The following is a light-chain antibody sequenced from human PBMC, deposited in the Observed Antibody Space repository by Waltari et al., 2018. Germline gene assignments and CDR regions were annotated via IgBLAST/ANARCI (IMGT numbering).Light chain of an antibody. CDR1: EDVSIY. Sequence: ETVLTQSPATLSLSPGERATLSCRASEDVSIYLAWYQQKPGQAPRLLIYDASNRATGIPTRFSGSGSGTDFTLTISSLEPEDFATYYCQQANSFPRTFGQGTKVEIK. CDR3: QQANSFPRT. V-gene: IGKV3-11*01. CDR2: DAS. J-gene: IGKJ1*01.